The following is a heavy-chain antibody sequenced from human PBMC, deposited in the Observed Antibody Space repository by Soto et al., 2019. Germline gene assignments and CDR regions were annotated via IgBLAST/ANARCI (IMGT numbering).Heavy chain of an antibody. V-gene: IGHV1-2*04. CDR2: INPNSGGT. J-gene: IGHJ6*02. CDR3: AREEMATILTSNYYGMDV. D-gene: IGHD5-12*01. Sequence: GASVKVSCKASGYTFTGYYMHWVRQAPGQGLEWMGWINPNSGGTNYAQKFQGWVTMTRDTSISTAYMELSRLRSDDTAVYYCAREEMATILTSNYYGMDVWGQGTTVTVSS. CDR1: GYTFTGYY.